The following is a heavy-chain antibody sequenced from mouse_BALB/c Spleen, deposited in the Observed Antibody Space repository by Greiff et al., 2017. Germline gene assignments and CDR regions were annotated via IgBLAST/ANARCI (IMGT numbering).Heavy chain of an antibody. D-gene: IGHD1-1*01. V-gene: IGHV2-5-1*01. CDR2: IWRGGST. J-gene: IGHJ1*01. CDR3: ASVITTVVARDWYFDV. Sequence: QVQLQQSGPSLVQPSQSLSITCTVSGFSLTSYGVHWVRQSPGKGLEWLGVIWRGGSTDYNAAFMSRLSITKDNSKSQVFFKMNSLQADDTAIYYCASVITTVVARDWYFDVWGAGTTVTVSS. CDR1: GFSLTSYG.